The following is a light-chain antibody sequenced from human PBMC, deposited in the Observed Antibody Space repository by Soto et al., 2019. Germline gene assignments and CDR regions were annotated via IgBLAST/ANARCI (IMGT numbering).Light chain of an antibody. J-gene: IGLJ2*01. V-gene: IGLV2-14*01. CDR1: SSDVGGYNY. CDR2: EVS. Sequence: QSALTQPASVSGSPGQSITISCTGTSSDVGGYNYVSWYQQHPGKAPKLMIYEVSNRPSGVSNRFSGSKSGNTASLTISGLQAEDEADYYCSSSTSSSPLVFGGGTQLTVL. CDR3: SSSTSSSPLV.